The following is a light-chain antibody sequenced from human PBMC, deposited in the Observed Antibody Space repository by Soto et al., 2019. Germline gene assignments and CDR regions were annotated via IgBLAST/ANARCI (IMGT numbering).Light chain of an antibody. CDR3: SSFTSSSTFV. CDR1: SSDVGRYNY. V-gene: IGLV2-14*03. J-gene: IGLJ1*01. Sequence: QSALAQPASVSGSRGQSITISCTGTSSDVGRYNYVSWFQQHPGKVPTLIIYDVSNWPSGVSDRFSGSKSGNTASLTISGLHPEDEADYYCSSFTSSSTFVFGTGTKLTVL. CDR2: DVS.